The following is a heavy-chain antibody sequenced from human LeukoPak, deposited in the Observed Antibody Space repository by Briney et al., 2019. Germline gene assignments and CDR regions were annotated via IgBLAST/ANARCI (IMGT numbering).Heavy chain of an antibody. CDR3: ARVDSIAAAGSPHYNWFDP. J-gene: IGHJ5*02. D-gene: IGHD6-13*01. Sequence: ASVKVSCKASGYTFTSYDINGVRQATGQGLEWMGWMNPNSGNTGYEQKFQGRVTMTRNTSISTAYMELGSLRSEDTAVYYCARVDSIAAAGSPHYNWFDPWGQGTLVTVSS. CDR2: MNPNSGNT. V-gene: IGHV1-8*01. CDR1: GYTFTSYD.